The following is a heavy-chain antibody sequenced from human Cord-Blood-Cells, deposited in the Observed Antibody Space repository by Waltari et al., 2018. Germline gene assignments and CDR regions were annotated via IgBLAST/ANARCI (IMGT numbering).Heavy chain of an antibody. D-gene: IGHD1-26*01. V-gene: IGHV1-2*02. J-gene: IGHJ4*02. CDR1: GYTFTGYY. CDR2: INPHSGGT. CDR3: ARRAFREFDY. Sequence: QVQLVQSGAEVKKPGASVKVSCKASGYTFTGYYMHWVRQAPGKGLEWMGWINPHSGGTNNEQKFQGRVTMTRDTSISTAYMERSRLRSDDTAVYYCARRAFREFDYWGQGTLVTVSS.